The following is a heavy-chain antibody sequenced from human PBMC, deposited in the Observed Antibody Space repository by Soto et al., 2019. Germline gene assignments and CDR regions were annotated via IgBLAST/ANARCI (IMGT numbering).Heavy chain of an antibody. J-gene: IGHJ4*02. CDR3: ARAGRGYRFDY. D-gene: IGHD5-12*01. Sequence: QVQLQESGPGLVKPSETLSLTCAVSGASFGTYYWSWIRQPPGKGLEWIGYIFYSGHLKSSPSPKGRLPISVDPSKNQLPLRLTSVTAADTAVYYCARAGRGYRFDYWGQGTLVTVSS. CDR1: GASFGTYY. CDR2: IFYSGHL. V-gene: IGHV4-59*01.